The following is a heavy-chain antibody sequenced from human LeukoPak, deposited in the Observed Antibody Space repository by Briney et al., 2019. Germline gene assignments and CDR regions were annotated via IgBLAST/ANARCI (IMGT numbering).Heavy chain of an antibody. V-gene: IGHV1-18*01. D-gene: IGHD3-9*01. J-gene: IGHJ4*02. CDR3: ARDRTFLTGYPYFDY. CDR1: GYTFTSYG. CDR2: ISAYNGNT. Sequence: ASVKVSCKASGYTFTSYGISWVRQAPGQGLEWMGWISAYNGNTNYAQKLQGRVTMTTDTSTSTAYMELRSLRSDDTAVYYCARDRTFLTGYPYFDYWGQGTLVTVSS.